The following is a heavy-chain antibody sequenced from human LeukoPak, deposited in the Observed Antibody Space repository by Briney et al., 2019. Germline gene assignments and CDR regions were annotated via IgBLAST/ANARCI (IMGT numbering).Heavy chain of an antibody. Sequence: PGGSLRLSCAASGFTLRSYTMNWVRQAPGKGLEWVSSIGISSNKIYYADSVKGRFTISRDNSKNTLYLQMNSLRAEDTAVYYCAKVGVGSGFVVVIATLSYFDYWGQGTLVTVSS. V-gene: IGHV3-21*04. D-gene: IGHD2-21*01. CDR2: IGISSNKI. CDR3: AKVGVGSGFVVVIATLSYFDY. CDR1: GFTLRSYT. J-gene: IGHJ4*02.